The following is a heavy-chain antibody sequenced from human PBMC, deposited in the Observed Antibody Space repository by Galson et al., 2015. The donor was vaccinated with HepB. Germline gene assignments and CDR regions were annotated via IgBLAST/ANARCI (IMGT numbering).Heavy chain of an antibody. CDR3: MRGVIASDTFDM. J-gene: IGHJ3*02. CDR2: IRSKTNNYAT. D-gene: IGHD3-16*02. CDR1: GFTFSDSA. Sequence: SLRLSCAASGFTFSDSAMHWVRQASGKGLEWVGRIRSKTNNYATAYAASVKGRFTISRDDSKSTAFLQMNSLNTEDTAVYYCMRGVIASDTFDMWGQGTMVTVSS. V-gene: IGHV3-73*01.